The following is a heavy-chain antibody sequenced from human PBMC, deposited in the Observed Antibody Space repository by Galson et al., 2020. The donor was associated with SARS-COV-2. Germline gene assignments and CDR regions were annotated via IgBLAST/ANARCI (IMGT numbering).Heavy chain of an antibody. Sequence: TGGSLRLSCAASGFTFSSYAMHWVRQAPGKGLEWVAVISYDGSNKYYADSVKGRFTISRDNSKNTLYLQMNSLRAEDTAVYHCARDWGYCSSTSCPKYYYGMDVWGQGTTVTVSS. CDR3: ARDWGYCSSTSCPKYYYGMDV. J-gene: IGHJ6*02. V-gene: IGHV3-30-3*01. D-gene: IGHD2-2*01. CDR1: GFTFSSYA. CDR2: ISYDGSNK.